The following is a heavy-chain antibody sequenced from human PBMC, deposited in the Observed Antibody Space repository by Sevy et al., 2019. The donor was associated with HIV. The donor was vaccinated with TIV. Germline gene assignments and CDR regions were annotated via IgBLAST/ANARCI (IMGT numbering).Heavy chain of an antibody. Sequence: GGSLRLSCAASGITFSSHAMSWVRQAPGKGLEWVSTIFGSGGVTYYADSVKGRFTISRDNAKNSLNLQMNSLRAEDTAVYYCTRNGGAFDNGFDPWGQGTLVTVSS. CDR3: TRNGGAFDNGFDP. V-gene: IGHV3-23*01. J-gene: IGHJ5*02. D-gene: IGHD2-8*01. CDR1: GITFSSHA. CDR2: IFGSGGVT.